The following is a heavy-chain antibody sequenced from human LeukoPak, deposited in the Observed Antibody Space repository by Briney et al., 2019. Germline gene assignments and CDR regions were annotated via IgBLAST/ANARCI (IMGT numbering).Heavy chain of an antibody. J-gene: IGHJ6*04. V-gene: IGHV5-10-1*01. CDR3: ARHLPLWFGELLSWEYYYYGMDV. CDR2: IDPSDSYT. D-gene: IGHD3-10*01. Sequence: GESLKISCKGSGYSFTSYWISWVRRMPGKGLEWMGRIDPSDSYTNYSPSFQGHVTISADKSISTAYLQWSSLKASDTAMYYCARHLPLWFGELLSWEYYYYGMDVWGKGTTVTVSS. CDR1: GYSFTSYW.